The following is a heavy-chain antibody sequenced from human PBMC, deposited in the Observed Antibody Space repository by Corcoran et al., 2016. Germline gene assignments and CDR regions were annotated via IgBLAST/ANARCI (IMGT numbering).Heavy chain of an antibody. Sequence: QLQLQESGPGQVKPSETLSLTCTVSGGSISSYYWSWIQPPPVKGLEWIGYIYYSGSTNYNPSLRRRVTISVEPSKNQFYLKLSSVTAADTAVYYCARENEGVDPWGQGTLVTVSS. CDR1: GGSISSYY. V-gene: IGHV4-59*01. CDR3: ARENEGVDP. D-gene: IGHD1-1*01. J-gene: IGHJ5*02. CDR2: IYYSGST.